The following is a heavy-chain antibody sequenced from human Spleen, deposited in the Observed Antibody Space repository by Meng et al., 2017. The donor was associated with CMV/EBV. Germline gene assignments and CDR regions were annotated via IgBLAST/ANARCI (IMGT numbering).Heavy chain of an antibody. V-gene: IGHV4-61*08. CDR1: GGSVNSRDHY. CDR2: IYVTGYT. D-gene: IGHD3-3*01. Sequence: SETLSLTCSVSGGSVNSRDHYCSWIRQSPGKGLEWIGYIYVTGYTSYNPSLKSRVTISIDTSKNQFSLTLRSVTAADAAVYFCARGGHNGFWNYWGQGILVTVSS. J-gene: IGHJ4*02. CDR3: ARGGHNGFWNY.